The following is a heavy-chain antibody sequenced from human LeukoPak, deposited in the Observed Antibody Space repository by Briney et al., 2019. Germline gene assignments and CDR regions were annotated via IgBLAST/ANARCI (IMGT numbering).Heavy chain of an antibody. D-gene: IGHD6-19*01. V-gene: IGHV3-23*01. J-gene: IGHJ4*02. CDR1: GFTFSSYA. CDR2: ISGMGASS. CDR3: AKGKRNWGMYSTGWFHFDD. Sequence: GGSLRLSCAASGFTFSSYAMSWVRQASGKGLQWVSVISGMGASSYYADSVKGRFTISRDNSKNTLCLQMNSLRADDTATYYCAKGKRNWGMYSTGWFHFDDWGQGTLVTVSS.